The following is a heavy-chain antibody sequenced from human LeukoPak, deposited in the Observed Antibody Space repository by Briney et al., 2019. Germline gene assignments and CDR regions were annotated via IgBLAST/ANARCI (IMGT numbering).Heavy chain of an antibody. D-gene: IGHD1-20*01. Sequence: GGSLRLSCAASGFTFNNAWMSWVRQAPGKGLEWISRIKSKTYGGTTEYAAPVKGRFTISREDSETTLFLQMDSLKTEATAVYYCTRDNFAWGQGTLVTVSS. CDR2: IKSKTYGGTT. CDR3: TRDNFA. J-gene: IGHJ5*02. CDR1: GFTFNNAW. V-gene: IGHV3-15*01.